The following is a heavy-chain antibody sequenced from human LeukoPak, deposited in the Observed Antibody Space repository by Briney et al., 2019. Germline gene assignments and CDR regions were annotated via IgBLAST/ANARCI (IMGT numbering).Heavy chain of an antibody. CDR3: ARGPGPSITTWIGY. Sequence: PGGSLRLSCAASGFTFSSYWMSWVRQAPGKGLEWVANIKQDGSEKFYVDSVMGRFTISRDNAKNSLYLQMNSLRAEDTAVYYCARGPGPSITTWIGYWGQGTLVTVSS. D-gene: IGHD3-22*01. CDR2: IKQDGSEK. CDR1: GFTFSSYW. J-gene: IGHJ4*02. V-gene: IGHV3-7*01.